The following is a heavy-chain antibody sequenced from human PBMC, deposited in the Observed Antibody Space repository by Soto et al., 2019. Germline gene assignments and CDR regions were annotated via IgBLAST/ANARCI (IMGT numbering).Heavy chain of an antibody. V-gene: IGHV3-30-3*01. CDR2: ISYDGSNK. CDR1: GFTFSSYA. J-gene: IGHJ4*02. CDR3: ARDLGSHWHY. D-gene: IGHD3-10*01. Sequence: GGSLRLSCAASGFTFSSYAMHWVRQAPGKGLEWVAVISYDGSNKYYADSVKGRFTISRDNSKNTLYLQMNSLRAEDTAVYYCARDLGSHWHYWGQGTLVTVSS.